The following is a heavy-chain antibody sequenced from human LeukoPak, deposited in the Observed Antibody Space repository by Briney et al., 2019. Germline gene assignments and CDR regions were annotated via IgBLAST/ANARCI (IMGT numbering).Heavy chain of an antibody. D-gene: IGHD3-9*01. Sequence: PGRSLRLSCSASGFTFNDYAMHWVRQAPGKGLEWVAGIRWNGGGAEYAESVKGRFTISRDNAKNSLFLQMHSLRGEDTALYYRAKDSQPYFYYYMDVWGKGTTVIVAS. J-gene: IGHJ6*03. V-gene: IGHV3-9*01. CDR1: GFTFNDYA. CDR2: IRWNGGGA. CDR3: AKDSQPYFYYYMDV.